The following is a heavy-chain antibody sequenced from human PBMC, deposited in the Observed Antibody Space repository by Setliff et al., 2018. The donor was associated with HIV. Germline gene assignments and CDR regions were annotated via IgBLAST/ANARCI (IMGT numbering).Heavy chain of an antibody. CDR1: GFTFDDYG. V-gene: IGHV3-20*04. D-gene: IGHD3-10*01. Sequence: GGSLRLSCAASGFTFDDYGMSWVRQAPGKGLVWVSRIKSDGSSTSYADFVRGRFTISRDNAKNTLYLQMNSLRAEDTAVYYCARDTTYYYGSGSHHWGQGTLVTVSS. CDR3: ARDTTYYYGSGSHH. CDR2: IKSDGSST. J-gene: IGHJ4*02.